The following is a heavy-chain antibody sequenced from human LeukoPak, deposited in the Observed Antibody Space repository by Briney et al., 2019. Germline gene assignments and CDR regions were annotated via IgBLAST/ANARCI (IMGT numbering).Heavy chain of an antibody. D-gene: IGHD3-22*01. CDR1: GYTFASYA. Sequence: GASVKVSCRASGYTFASYAMHWVRQAPGQRLEWMGWINAGNGNRKYSQKFQDRVTITRDTTASTAYMELSSLRSEDTAVYYCARDAGYYDSSDFDHWGQGTLVTVSS. V-gene: IGHV1-3*01. J-gene: IGHJ4*02. CDR3: ARDAGYYDSSDFDH. CDR2: INAGNGNR.